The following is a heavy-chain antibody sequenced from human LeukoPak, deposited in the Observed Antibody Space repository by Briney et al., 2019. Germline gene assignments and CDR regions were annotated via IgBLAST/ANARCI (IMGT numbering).Heavy chain of an antibody. V-gene: IGHV6-1*01. CDR3: AREGLLWFGERRDWFDP. J-gene: IGHJ5*02. Sequence: SQTLSLTCAISGDSVSSNSAAWNWIRQSPSRGLEWLGRTYYRSKWYNDYAVSVKSRITINPDTSKNQFSLQLNSVTPEDTAVYYCAREGLLWFGERRDWFDPWGQGTLVTVSS. CDR1: GDSVSSNSAA. D-gene: IGHD3-10*01. CDR2: TYYRSKWYN.